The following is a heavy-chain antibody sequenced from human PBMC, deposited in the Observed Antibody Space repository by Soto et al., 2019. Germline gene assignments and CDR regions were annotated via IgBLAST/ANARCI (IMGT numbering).Heavy chain of an antibody. Sequence: MSLGRQAAGERVEWISSISGSGFKKYCADSVKGRFTISRDNSKSTVYLELNNLSAEDTAVYHCAKNQGVELVPLATVDWFDPWGQGSVVTVSS. D-gene: IGHD1-26*01. CDR3: AKNQGVELVPLATVDWFDP. V-gene: IGHV3-23*01. CDR2: ISGSGFKK. J-gene: IGHJ5*02.